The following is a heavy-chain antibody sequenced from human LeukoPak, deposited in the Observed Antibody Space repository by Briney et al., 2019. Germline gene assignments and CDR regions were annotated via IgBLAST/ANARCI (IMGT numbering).Heavy chain of an antibody. CDR2: FDPEDGET. CDR1: GYTLTELS. V-gene: IGHV1-24*01. CDR3: ATGGIAVGYFDY. J-gene: IGHJ4*02. D-gene: IGHD6-19*01. Sequence: ASVKVSCKVSGYTLTELSMHWVRQAPGKGLEWMGGFDPEDGETIYAQRFQGRVTMTEDTSTDTAYMELSSPRSEDTAVYYCATGGIAVGYFDYWGQGTLVTVSS.